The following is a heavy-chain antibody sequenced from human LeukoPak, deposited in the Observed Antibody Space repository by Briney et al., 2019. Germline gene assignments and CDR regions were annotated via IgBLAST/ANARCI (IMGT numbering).Heavy chain of an antibody. D-gene: IGHD5-12*01. CDR2: LIGSSGST. V-gene: IGHV3-23*01. Sequence: GGSLRLSCAASGFTSTKYAMNWVRQAPGKGLEWVSVLIGSSGSTDYADSVKGRFTMSRDISKNTLFLQMNSLRAEDTAIHYCAKGAYDYIEIAYFDSWGQGTLVTVSS. CDR3: AKGAYDYIEIAYFDS. CDR1: GFTSTKYA. J-gene: IGHJ4*02.